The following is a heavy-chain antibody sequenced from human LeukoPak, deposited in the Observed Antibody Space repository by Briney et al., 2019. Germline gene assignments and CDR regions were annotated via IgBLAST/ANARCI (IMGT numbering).Heavy chain of an antibody. J-gene: IGHJ5*02. CDR2: IIPIFGIA. V-gene: IGHV1-69*04. CDR1: GGSFSSYA. CDR3: ARGNYGDYTGQNWFDP. D-gene: IGHD4-17*01. Sequence: SVKVSCKASGGSFSSYAISWVRQAPGQGLEWMGRIIPIFGIANYAQKFQGRVTITADKSTSTAYMELSSLRSEDTAVYYCARGNYGDYTGQNWFDPWDQGTLVTVSS.